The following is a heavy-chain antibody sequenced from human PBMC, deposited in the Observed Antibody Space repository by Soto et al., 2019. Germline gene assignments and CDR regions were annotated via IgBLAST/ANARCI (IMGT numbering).Heavy chain of an antibody. J-gene: IGHJ3*02. D-gene: IGHD6-19*01. CDR2: IYYSGST. Sequence: ETLSVTCTVSVGSFSSGSYYWSWILQPPGKGLEWIGYIYYSGSTNYNPSLKSRVTISVDTSKNQLSLKLSSVTAADTAVYYCARARVSGWENDAFDIWGQGTMVTVSS. V-gene: IGHV4-61*01. CDR3: ARARVSGWENDAFDI. CDR1: VGSFSSGSYY.